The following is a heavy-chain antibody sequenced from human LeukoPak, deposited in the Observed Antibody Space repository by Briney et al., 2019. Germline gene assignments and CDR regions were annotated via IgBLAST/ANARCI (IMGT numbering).Heavy chain of an antibody. V-gene: IGHV4-59*01. D-gene: IGHD3-22*01. Sequence: SETLSLTCTVSGGSISSYYWSWIRQPPGKALEWIGYIYYSGSTNYNPSLKSRVTISVDTSKNQFSVKLTSVTAADTAVYYCARGPYYDSSGLSYNWFDPWGQGTQVTVSS. J-gene: IGHJ5*02. CDR3: ARGPYYDSSGLSYNWFDP. CDR1: GGSISSYY. CDR2: IYYSGST.